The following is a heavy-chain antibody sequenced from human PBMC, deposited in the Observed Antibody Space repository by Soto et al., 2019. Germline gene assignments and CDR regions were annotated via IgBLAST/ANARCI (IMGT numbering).Heavy chain of an antibody. J-gene: IGHJ3*02. CDR1: GFTFSSYA. CDR3: AKDLRIAAAGFDAFDI. V-gene: IGHV3-23*01. D-gene: IGHD6-13*01. CDR2: ISGSGGST. Sequence: GGSLRLSCAASGFTFSSYAMSWVRQAPGKGLEWVSAISGSGGSTYYADSVKGRFTISSDNSKNTLYLQMNSLRAEDTAVYYCAKDLRIAAAGFDAFDIWGQGTMVTVSS.